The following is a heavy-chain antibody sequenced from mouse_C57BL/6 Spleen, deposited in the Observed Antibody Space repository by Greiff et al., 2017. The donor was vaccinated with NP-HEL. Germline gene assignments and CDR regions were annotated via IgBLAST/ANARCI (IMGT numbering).Heavy chain of an antibody. CDR2: IYPGDGDT. J-gene: IGHJ2*01. CDR1: GYAFSSSW. Sequence: VQLVESGPELVKPGASVKISCKASGYAFSSSWMNWVKQRPGKGLEWIGRIYPGDGDTNYNGKFKGKATLTADKSSSTAYMQLSSLTSEDSAVYFCARSYGSSRDYWGQGTTLTVSS. V-gene: IGHV1-82*01. CDR3: ARSYGSSRDY. D-gene: IGHD1-1*01.